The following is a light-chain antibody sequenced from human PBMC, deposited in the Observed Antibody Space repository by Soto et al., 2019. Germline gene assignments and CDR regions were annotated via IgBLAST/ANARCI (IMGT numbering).Light chain of an antibody. CDR3: QHYNTYSWT. V-gene: IGKV1-5*03. Sequence: DIQMTQSPSTLSASVGDRVTITCRASQTISSWLAWNQQKPGKAPKLLIYRASTLESGVPSRFSGSGSGTEFTPTISGLQPDDFATYYCQHYNTYSWTFGQGTKVDIK. CDR2: RAS. J-gene: IGKJ1*01. CDR1: QTISSW.